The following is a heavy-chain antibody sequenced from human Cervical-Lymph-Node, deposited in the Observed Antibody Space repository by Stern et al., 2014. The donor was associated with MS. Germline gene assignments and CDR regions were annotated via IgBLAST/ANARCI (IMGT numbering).Heavy chain of an antibody. Sequence: VQLVESGSEVKKPGSSVKVSCKSSGDTFSNYALSWVRQAPGQGLEWVGRCIPFFGATRYGQKFQGRVTITPEESTGTAFMELSNLTSDDTAVYYCALRRSYYVFWGQGTLIIVSS. J-gene: IGHJ4*02. D-gene: IGHD4-11*01. V-gene: IGHV1-69*18. CDR1: GDTFSNYA. CDR3: ALRRSYYVF. CDR2: CIPFFGAT.